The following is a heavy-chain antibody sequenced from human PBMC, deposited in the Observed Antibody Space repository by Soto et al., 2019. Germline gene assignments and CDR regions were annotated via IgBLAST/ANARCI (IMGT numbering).Heavy chain of an antibody. V-gene: IGHV3-30*18. CDR2: ISYDGSDK. CDR1: GFTFSSYG. D-gene: IGHD6-13*01. CDR3: AKDLSGNSWYATYDAFDI. J-gene: IGHJ3*02. Sequence: GGSLRLSCAASGFTFSSYGMHWVRQAPGKGLEWVSVISYDGSDKYYADSVKGRFTISRDNSKNTLYLQMNSLRAEDTAVYYCAKDLSGNSWYATYDAFDIWGQGTMVTVSS.